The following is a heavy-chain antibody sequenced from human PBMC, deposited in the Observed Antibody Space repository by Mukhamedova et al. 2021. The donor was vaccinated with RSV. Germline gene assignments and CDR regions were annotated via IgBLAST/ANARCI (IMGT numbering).Heavy chain of an antibody. J-gene: IGHJ4*02. V-gene: IGHV4-34*01. Sequence: SGSTNYNPSLKSRVTISVDTSKNQFSLKLSSVTAVDTAVYYCARGLYYWGQGTLVTVSS. CDR2: SGST. CDR3: ARGLYY.